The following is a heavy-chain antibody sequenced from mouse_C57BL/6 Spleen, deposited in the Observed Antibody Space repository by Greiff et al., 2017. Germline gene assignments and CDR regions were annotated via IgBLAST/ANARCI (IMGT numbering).Heavy chain of an antibody. J-gene: IGHJ2*01. V-gene: IGHV5-17*01. CDR3: ARNPYYSPYFDY. Sequence: EVMLVESGGGLVKPGGSLKLSCAASGFTFSDYGMHWVRQAPEKGLEWVAYISSGSSTIYYADTVKGRFTISRDHAKNTLFLQMTSLRSEDTAMYYCARNPYYSPYFDYWGQGTTLTVSS. CDR1: GFTFSDYG. D-gene: IGHD2-12*01. CDR2: ISSGSSTI.